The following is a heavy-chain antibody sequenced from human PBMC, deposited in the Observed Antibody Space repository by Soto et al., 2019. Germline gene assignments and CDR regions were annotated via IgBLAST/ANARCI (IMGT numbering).Heavy chain of an antibody. CDR1: GFTLSAHT. J-gene: IGHJ6*02. CDR2: ISSDSRYI. D-gene: IGHD2-2*01. CDR3: ARGHCSRTSCYTGGYYYYPMDV. V-gene: IGHV3-21*01. Sequence: GVLRLSCAASGFTLSAHTMNWVRQAPGKGLEWVSSISSDSRYIYYADSVKGRFTISRDNARNSLDLQMNNLRAEDTAVYHCARGHCSRTSCYTGGYYYYPMDVWGQGTTVTVSS.